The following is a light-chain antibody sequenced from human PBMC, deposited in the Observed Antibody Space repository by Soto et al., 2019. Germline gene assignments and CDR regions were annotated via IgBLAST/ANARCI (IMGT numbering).Light chain of an antibody. CDR2: EVS. CDR1: SSDVGGYNY. V-gene: IGLV2-14*01. J-gene: IGLJ1*01. Sequence: QSALTQPASVSGSPGQSITISCTGTSSDVGGYNYVSWYQQHPGKAPKLMIYEVSNRPSGVSNRFSGSKSGNTASLTISGLQAEDEADYYCSSYTSSSTLIFGTGTKLNVL. CDR3: SSYTSSSTLI.